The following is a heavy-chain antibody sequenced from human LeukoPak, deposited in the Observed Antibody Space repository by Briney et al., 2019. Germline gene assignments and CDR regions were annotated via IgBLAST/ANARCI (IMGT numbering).Heavy chain of an antibody. Sequence: GGSLRLSCAGSGFNLNDYSMHWVRQAPGKGLEWLAVTSYDGTKTYYADSLKGRFTISRDNSKNMLFLQMNSLKSEDTAVYYCARARSSYGYGDAFDIWGQGTMVTVSS. CDR3: ARARSSYGYGDAFDI. CDR2: TSYDGTKT. CDR1: GFNLNDYS. V-gene: IGHV3-30*04. J-gene: IGHJ3*02. D-gene: IGHD5-18*01.